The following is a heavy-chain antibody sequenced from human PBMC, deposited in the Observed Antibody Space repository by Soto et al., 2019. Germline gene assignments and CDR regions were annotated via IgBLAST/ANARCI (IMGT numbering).Heavy chain of an antibody. J-gene: IGHJ6*02. Sequence: EVQLLESGGGLVQPGGSLRLSCAASGLTFSSYAMSWVRQAPGKGLEWVSAXXXSGGSTYYADSVKGRFTISRDNSKNTLYLQMXSXXXXXXAXXXXXXXXXXXXXXXXXXXXYYGMDVWGQGTTVTVSS. V-gene: IGHV3-23*01. CDR2: XXXSGGST. CDR1: GLTFSSYA. CDR3: XXXXXXXXXXXXXXXXYYGMDV.